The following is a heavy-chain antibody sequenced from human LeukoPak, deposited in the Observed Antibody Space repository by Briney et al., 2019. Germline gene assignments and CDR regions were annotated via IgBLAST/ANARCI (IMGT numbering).Heavy chain of an antibody. CDR1: GGSFSGYY. CDR3: ARVSNWNYARRYNWFDP. Sequence: SETLSLTCAVYGGSFSGYYWSWIRQPPGKGLEWIGEINHSGSTNYNPSLKSRVTISVGTSKNQFSLKLSSVTAADTAVYYCARVSNWNYARRYNWFDPWGQGTLVTVSS. J-gene: IGHJ5*02. CDR2: INHSGST. V-gene: IGHV4-34*01. D-gene: IGHD1-7*01.